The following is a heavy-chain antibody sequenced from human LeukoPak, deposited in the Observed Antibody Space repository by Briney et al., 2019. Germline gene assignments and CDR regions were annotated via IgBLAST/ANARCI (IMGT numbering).Heavy chain of an antibody. CDR3: AKEAGYTYGFDY. D-gene: IGHD5-18*01. V-gene: IGHV3-23*01. CDR1: GFTFSSYA. CDR2: ITADGGDT. Sequence: PGGPLRLSCAASGFTFSSYAMSWVRQTPEKGLEWVSAITADGGDTFHADSVKGRFTISRDNTKNTLYLQMNSLRVEDTAMYYCAKEAGYTYGFDYWGRGTLVTFSS. J-gene: IGHJ4*02.